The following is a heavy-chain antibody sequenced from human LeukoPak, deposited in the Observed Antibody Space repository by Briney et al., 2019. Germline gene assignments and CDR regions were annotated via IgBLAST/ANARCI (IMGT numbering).Heavy chain of an antibody. Sequence: GGSLRLSCEVSGFTFDNNDMHWVRQTTGKGLEWVSAIGSAGYTYYADSVKGRFTISRDNSKNTLYLQMNSLRAEDTAVYYCAKDLTYCSSTSCSLEYYFDYWGQGTLVTVSS. CDR2: IGSAGYT. J-gene: IGHJ4*02. CDR1: GFTFDNND. V-gene: IGHV3-13*01. CDR3: AKDLTYCSSTSCSLEYYFDY. D-gene: IGHD2-2*01.